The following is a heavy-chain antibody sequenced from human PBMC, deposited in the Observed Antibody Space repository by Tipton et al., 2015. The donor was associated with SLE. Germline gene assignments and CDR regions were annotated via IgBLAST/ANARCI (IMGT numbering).Heavy chain of an antibody. V-gene: IGHV1-69*09. Sequence: QLVQSGAEVKKPGASVKVSCKASGYTFTGDYIHWVRQAPGQGLEWMGRIIPILGIANYAQKFQGRVTITADKSTSTAYMELSSLRSEDTAVYYCAYDFWSGYAFDIWGQGTMVTVSS. J-gene: IGHJ3*02. CDR3: AYDFWSGYAFDI. CDR1: GYTFTGDY. D-gene: IGHD3-3*01. CDR2: IIPILGIA.